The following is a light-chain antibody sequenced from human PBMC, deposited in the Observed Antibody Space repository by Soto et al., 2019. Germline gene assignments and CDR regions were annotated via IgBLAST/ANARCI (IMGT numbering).Light chain of an antibody. Sequence: DIQVTQSPSTLSASVGDRVTITCRASQTISGWLAWYQQKPGKAPNLLIYDASYLQSGVPSRFSGSGSGTEFTLTISSLQPDDFATYYCQQYNSYSTFGQGTKVDIK. J-gene: IGKJ1*01. CDR1: QTISGW. V-gene: IGKV1-5*01. CDR2: DAS. CDR3: QQYNSYST.